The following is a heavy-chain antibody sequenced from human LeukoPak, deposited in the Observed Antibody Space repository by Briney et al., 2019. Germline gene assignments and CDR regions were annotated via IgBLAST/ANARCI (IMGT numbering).Heavy chain of an antibody. Sequence: SETLSLTCTVSGGSISSYYWSWIRQHPGKGLEWIGYIYYSGSTYYNPSLKSRVTISVDTSKNQFSLKLSSVTAADTAVYYCARTGLDSYGYSAFDIWGQGTMVTVSS. CDR3: ARTGLDSYGYSAFDI. D-gene: IGHD5-18*01. CDR2: IYYSGST. CDR1: GGSISSYY. V-gene: IGHV4-59*06. J-gene: IGHJ3*02.